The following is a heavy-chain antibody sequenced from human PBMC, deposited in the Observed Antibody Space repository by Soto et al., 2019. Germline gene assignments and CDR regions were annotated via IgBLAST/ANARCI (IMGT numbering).Heavy chain of an antibody. J-gene: IGHJ6*03. CDR3: ARALYYYYYMDV. CDR1: GGSISSGGYY. V-gene: IGHV4-31*03. Sequence: QVQLQESGPGLVKPSQTLSLTCTVSGGSISSGGYYWSWIRQHPGKGLEWIGYIYYSGSTYYNPSLKSRFTISVEPSKNQLSLKLSSVTAADTAVYRCARALYYYYYMDVWGKGTTVTVSS. CDR2: IYYSGST.